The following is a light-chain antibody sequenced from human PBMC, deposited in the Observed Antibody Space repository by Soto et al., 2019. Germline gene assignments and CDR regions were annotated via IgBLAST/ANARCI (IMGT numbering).Light chain of an antibody. CDR1: QSVSSSY. CDR2: GAS. V-gene: IGKV3-20*01. CDR3: QQYRT. J-gene: IGKJ1*01. Sequence: EIVLPQSPGTLSLSPGERATLSCRASQSVSSSYLAWYQQKPGQAPRLLIYGASSRATGIPDRFSGSGSGTDFTLTISRLEPEDFAVYYCQQYRTFGQGTKVDI.